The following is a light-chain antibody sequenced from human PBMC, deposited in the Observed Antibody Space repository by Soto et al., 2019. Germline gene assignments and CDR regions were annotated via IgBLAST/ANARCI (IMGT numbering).Light chain of an antibody. Sequence: EIVLTQSPATLSLSPGERATLSCRASQSISSCLAWYQQKPGQAPRLLIYDASNRATGIPARFSGSGSGTEFTLTISSLEPEDFAVYYCQQRSNWPPITFGQGTRLEIK. V-gene: IGKV3-11*01. J-gene: IGKJ5*01. CDR3: QQRSNWPPIT. CDR1: QSISSC. CDR2: DAS.